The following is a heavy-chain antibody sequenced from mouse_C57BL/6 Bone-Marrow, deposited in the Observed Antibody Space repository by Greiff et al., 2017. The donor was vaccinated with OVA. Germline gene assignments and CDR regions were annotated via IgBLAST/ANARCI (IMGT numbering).Heavy chain of an antibody. J-gene: IGHJ1*03. Sequence: QVQLKESGAELARPGASVKLSCKASGYTFTSYGISWVKQRTGQGLEWIGEIYPRSGNTYYNEKFKGKATLTADKSSSTAYMELRSLTSEDSAVYFCARDYGSSLWYCDVWGTGTTVTVSS. D-gene: IGHD1-1*01. V-gene: IGHV1-81*01. CDR2: IYPRSGNT. CDR1: GYTFTSYG. CDR3: ARDYGSSLWYCDV.